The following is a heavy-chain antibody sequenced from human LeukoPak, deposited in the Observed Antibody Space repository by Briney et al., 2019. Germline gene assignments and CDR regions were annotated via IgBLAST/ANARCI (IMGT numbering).Heavy chain of an antibody. V-gene: IGHV4-61*01. CDR1: GYSISSGYY. D-gene: IGHD4-17*01. CDR3: AREGVTTSIIDY. J-gene: IGHJ4*02. Sequence: SETLSLTCTVSGYSISSGYYWGWIRQPPGKGLEWVGYIYYNGSTNYNPSLKSRVTISVDTSKNQFSLKLSSVTAADTALYYCAREGVTTSIIDYWGQGTLVTVSS. CDR2: IYYNGST.